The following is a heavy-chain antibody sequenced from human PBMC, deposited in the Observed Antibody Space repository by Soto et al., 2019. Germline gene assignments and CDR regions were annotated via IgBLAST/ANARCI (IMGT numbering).Heavy chain of an antibody. CDR1: GFTFISYA. V-gene: IGHV3-23*01. Sequence: PGGSLRLSCAASGFTFISYAMNWVRQAPGKGLEWVSRITAGGRSTYYADPVKGRFTISRDNSKNTFYLQMNSLRAEDTAVYFCAQVYYDSSGYYSYFDYWGQGTLVTVSS. D-gene: IGHD3-22*01. CDR2: ITAGGRST. CDR3: AQVYYDSSGYYSYFDY. J-gene: IGHJ4*02.